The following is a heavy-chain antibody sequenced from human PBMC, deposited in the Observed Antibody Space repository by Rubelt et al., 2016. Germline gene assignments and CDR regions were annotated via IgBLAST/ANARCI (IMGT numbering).Heavy chain of an antibody. CDR2: IIPIFGTA. J-gene: IGHJ3*02. CDR1: GGTFSSYA. V-gene: IGHV1-69*06. CDR3: ARDLVGVVITTHDAFDI. Sequence: QVQLVQSGAEVKKPGSSVKVSCKASGGTFSSYAISWVRQAPGQGLEWMGGIIPIFGTANYAQKFQGRVTITADKSTSTDYMGLSSLRSEDTAVYYCARDLVGVVITTHDAFDIWGQGTMVTVSS. D-gene: IGHD3-22*01.